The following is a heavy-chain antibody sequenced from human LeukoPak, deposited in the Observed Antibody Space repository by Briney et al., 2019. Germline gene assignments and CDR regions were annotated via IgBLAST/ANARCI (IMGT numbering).Heavy chain of an antibody. Sequence: GASVKVSCKASGYXFIGYYIHWVRQAPGQGLEWMGWINPNTGGTNYPQKFQGRVTMTRDTSISTAYMELSRLRSDDTAVYYCARDLIVATIGVDNWGQGTLVTVSA. D-gene: IGHD5-12*01. CDR3: ARDLIVATIGVDN. CDR1: GYXFIGYY. V-gene: IGHV1-2*02. CDR2: INPNTGGT. J-gene: IGHJ4*02.